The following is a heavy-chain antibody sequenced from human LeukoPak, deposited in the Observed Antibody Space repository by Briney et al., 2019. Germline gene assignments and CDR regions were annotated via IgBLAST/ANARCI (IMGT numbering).Heavy chain of an antibody. Sequence: PGGSLRLSCAASGFTYSSYEMNWVRQAPGKGLEGVSYISSSGSTIYYADSVKGRFTISRDNAKNSLYLQKNSLRAEDTAVYYCARDVGFWSGIENWFDPWGQGTLVTVSS. V-gene: IGHV3-48*03. CDR3: ARDVGFWSGIENWFDP. J-gene: IGHJ5*02. D-gene: IGHD3-3*01. CDR1: GFTYSSYE. CDR2: ISSSGSTI.